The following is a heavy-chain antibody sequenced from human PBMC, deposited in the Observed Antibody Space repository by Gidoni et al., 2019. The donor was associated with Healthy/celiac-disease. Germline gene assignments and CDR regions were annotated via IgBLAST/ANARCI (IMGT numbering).Heavy chain of an antibody. CDR1: GFTFSSYS. V-gene: IGHV3-48*01. D-gene: IGHD3-22*01. CDR3: ARAGGARYYYDSSGYYGDY. CDR2: ISSSSSTI. J-gene: IGHJ4*02. Sequence: EVQLVESGGGLVQPGGSLRLSCAASGFTFSSYSMNWVRQAPGKGLEWVSYISSSSSTIYYADSVKGRFTISRDNAKNSLYLQMNSLRAEDTAVYYCARAGGARYYYDSSGYYGDYWGQGTLVTVSS.